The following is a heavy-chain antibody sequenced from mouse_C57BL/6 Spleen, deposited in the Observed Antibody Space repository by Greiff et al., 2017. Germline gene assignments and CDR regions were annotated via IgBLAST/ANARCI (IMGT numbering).Heavy chain of an antibody. J-gene: IGHJ2*01. CDR1: GYTFTDYE. CDR3: TRSREGGDY. D-gene: IGHD1-1*01. CDR2: IDPETGGT. Sequence: QVQLQQSGAELVRPGASVTLSCKASGYTFTDYEMHWVKQTPVHGLEWIGAIDPETGGTAYNQKFKGKAILTADKSSSTAYMELRSLTSEDSAVYYCTRSREGGDYWGQGTTLTVSS. V-gene: IGHV1-15*01.